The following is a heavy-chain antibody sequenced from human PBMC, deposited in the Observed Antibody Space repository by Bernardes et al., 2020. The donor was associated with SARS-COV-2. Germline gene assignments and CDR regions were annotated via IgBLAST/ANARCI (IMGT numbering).Heavy chain of an antibody. J-gene: IGHJ6*02. CDR3: ARNGVGYCSGGSCYYYYGMDV. Sequence: ASVKVSCKASGYTFTSYGISWVRQAPGQGLEWMGWISAYNGNTNSAQKLQGRVTMTTDTSTSTAYMELRSLRSDDTAVYYCARNGVGYCSGGSCYYYYGMDVWGQGTTVTVSS. V-gene: IGHV1-18*01. CDR1: GYTFTSYG. CDR2: ISAYNGNT. D-gene: IGHD2-15*01.